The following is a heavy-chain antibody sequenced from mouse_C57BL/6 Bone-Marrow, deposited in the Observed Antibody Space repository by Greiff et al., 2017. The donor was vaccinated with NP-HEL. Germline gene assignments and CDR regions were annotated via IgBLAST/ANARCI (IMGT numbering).Heavy chain of an antibody. CDR2: IWWDDDK. V-gene: IGHV8-8*01. CDR3: ARTPVVAVYYFDY. CDR1: GFSLSTFGMG. D-gene: IGHD1-1*01. J-gene: IGHJ2*01. Sequence: QVTLKESGPGILQPSQTLSLTCSFSGFSLSTFGMGVGWIRQPSGKGLEWLAHIWWDDDKYYNPALKSRLTISKDTSKNQVFLKIANVYTADTATYYCARTPVVAVYYFDYWGQGTTLTVSP.